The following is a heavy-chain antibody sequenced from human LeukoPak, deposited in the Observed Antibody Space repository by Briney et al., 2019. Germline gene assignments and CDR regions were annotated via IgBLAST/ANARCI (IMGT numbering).Heavy chain of an antibody. CDR3: ARFNYDILTGYSYGMDV. V-gene: IGHV3-21*01. Sequence: TGGSLRLSCAASGFTFSSYSMNWVRQAPGKGLEWVSSISSSSSYIYYADSVKGRFTISRDNAKNSLYLQMNSQRAEDTAVYYCARFNYDILTGYSYGMDVWGQGTTVTVSS. J-gene: IGHJ6*02. CDR2: ISSSSSYI. D-gene: IGHD3-9*01. CDR1: GFTFSSYS.